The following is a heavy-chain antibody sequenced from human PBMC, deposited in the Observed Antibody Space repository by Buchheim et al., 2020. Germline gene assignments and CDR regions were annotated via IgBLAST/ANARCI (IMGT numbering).Heavy chain of an antibody. CDR1: GGSFSGYY. J-gene: IGHJ5*02. Sequence: QVQLQQWGAGLLKPSETLSLTCAVYGGSFSGYYWSWIRQPPGKGLEWIGEINHSGSTNYNPSLKSRVTISVDTSKNQFSLKLSSVTAADTAVYYCARGPPFYDFWSGYKKLNWFDPWGQGTL. D-gene: IGHD3-3*01. V-gene: IGHV4-34*01. CDR3: ARGPPFYDFWSGYKKLNWFDP. CDR2: INHSGST.